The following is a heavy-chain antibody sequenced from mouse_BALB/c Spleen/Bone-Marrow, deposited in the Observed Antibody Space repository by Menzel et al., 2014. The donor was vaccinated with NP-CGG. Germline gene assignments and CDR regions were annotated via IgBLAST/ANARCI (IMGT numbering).Heavy chain of an antibody. J-gene: IGHJ2*01. V-gene: IGHV14-3*02. CDR1: GFNIKDTY. CDR2: VDPANGNT. CDR3: ARYRLGAYFDY. Sequence: VQLQQSAAELVKPGASVKLSCTASGFNIKDTYMHWVKQRPEQGLEWIGRVDPANGNTKYDPKFQGKATITADTSSNTAYLQLSSLASEDTAVYYCARYRLGAYFDYWGQGTTLTVSS. D-gene: IGHD2-14*01.